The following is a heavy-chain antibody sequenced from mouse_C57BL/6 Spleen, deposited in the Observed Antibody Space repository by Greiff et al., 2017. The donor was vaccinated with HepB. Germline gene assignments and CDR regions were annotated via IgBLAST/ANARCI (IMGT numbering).Heavy chain of an antibody. CDR1: GFSLTSYG. CDR2: IWGVGST. J-gene: IGHJ3*01. CDR3: ASLRGPWFAY. V-gene: IGHV2-6*01. Sequence: QVQLKESGPGLVAPSQSLSITCTVSGFSLTSYGVDWVRQSPGKGLEWLGVIWGVGSTNYNSALKSRMSISKDNSKSQVFLKMHSLQTDDTAMYYCASLRGPWFAYWGQGTLVTVSA. D-gene: IGHD1-1*01.